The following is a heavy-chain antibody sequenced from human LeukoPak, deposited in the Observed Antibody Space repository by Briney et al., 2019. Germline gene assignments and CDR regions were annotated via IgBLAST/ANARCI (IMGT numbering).Heavy chain of an antibody. V-gene: IGHV3-15*01. CDR2: IKSKVDGGTT. CDR1: GFTFSNAC. J-gene: IGHJ5*02. Sequence: GGSLRLSCAVSGFTFSNACMSWARQAPGKGLEWVGRIKSKVDGGTTDYITPVKGRFTISRDDSIDTLYLQINGLQTDDTAVYYWIRWFGESWGQGTLVTVSS. CDR3: IRWFGES. D-gene: IGHD3-10*01.